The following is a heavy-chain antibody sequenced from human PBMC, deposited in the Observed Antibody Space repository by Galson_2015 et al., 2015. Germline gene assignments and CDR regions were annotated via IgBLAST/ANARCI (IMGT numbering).Heavy chain of an antibody. V-gene: IGHV1-18*01. CDR2: ISAYNGNT. CDR1: GYTFTSYG. J-gene: IGHJ4*02. CDR3: ARAGMITFGGVIPTPLDY. Sequence: CKASGYTFTSYGISWVRQAPGQGLEWMGWISAYNGNTNYAQKLQGRVTMTTDTSTSTAYMELRSLRSDDTAVYYCARAGMITFGGVIPTPLDYWGQGTLVTVSS. D-gene: IGHD3-16*02.